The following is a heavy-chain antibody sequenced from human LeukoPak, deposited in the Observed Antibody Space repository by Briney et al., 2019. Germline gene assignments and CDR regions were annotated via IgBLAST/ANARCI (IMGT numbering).Heavy chain of an antibody. CDR1: GGTFSSYT. J-gene: IGHJ4*02. V-gene: IGHV1-69*02. CDR3: AIRYSGSLAYDFNY. D-gene: IGHD1-26*01. Sequence: SVKVSCKASGGTFSSYTISWVRQAPGQGLEWMGRIIPILGIANYAQKFQGRVTITADKSTSTAYMELSSLRSEDTAVYYCAIRYSGSLAYDFNYWGQGTLVTVSS. CDR2: IIPILGIA.